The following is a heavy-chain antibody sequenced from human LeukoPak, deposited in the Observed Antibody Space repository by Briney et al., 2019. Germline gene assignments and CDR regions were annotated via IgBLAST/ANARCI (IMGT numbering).Heavy chain of an antibody. Sequence: PSDTLSLTCTVSGGSISSGGYYWSWIRQHPGKGLEWIGYIYYSGSTYYNPSLKSRVTISVDTSKNQFSLKLSSVTAADTAVYYCAREDPGIGWFDPWGQGTLVTVSS. CDR1: GGSISSGGYY. J-gene: IGHJ5*02. D-gene: IGHD1-14*01. CDR2: IYYSGST. V-gene: IGHV4-31*03. CDR3: AREDPGIGWFDP.